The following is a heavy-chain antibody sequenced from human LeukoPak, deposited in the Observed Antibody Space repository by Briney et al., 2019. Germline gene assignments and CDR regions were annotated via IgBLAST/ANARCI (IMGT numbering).Heavy chain of an antibody. J-gene: IGHJ4*02. CDR2: IWGDENHK. D-gene: IGHD6-25*01. CDR1: GFSFSLYG. CDR3: ARDVGSAPFDY. Sequence: PGGSLRLSCGASGFSFSLYGMHWVRQAPGKGLEWVAVIWGDENHKYYGDSVRGRFTISRDNAKNTLYLQMDSLRVEDTAVYYCARDVGSAPFDYWGQGTLVTVSS. V-gene: IGHV3-33*01.